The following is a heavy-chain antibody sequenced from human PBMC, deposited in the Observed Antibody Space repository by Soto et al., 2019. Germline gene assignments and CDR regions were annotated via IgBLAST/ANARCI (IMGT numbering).Heavy chain of an antibody. D-gene: IGHD2-15*01. CDR3: ARAVPFEKLFDY. V-gene: IGHV4-59*01. J-gene: IGHJ4*02. Sequence: PSETLSLTCTVPGGSISSYYWSWIRQPPGKGLEWIGYIYYSGSTNYNPSLKSRVTISVDTSKNQFSLKLSSVTAADTAVYYCARAVPFEKLFDYWGQGTLVTVSS. CDR2: IYYSGST. CDR1: GGSISSYY.